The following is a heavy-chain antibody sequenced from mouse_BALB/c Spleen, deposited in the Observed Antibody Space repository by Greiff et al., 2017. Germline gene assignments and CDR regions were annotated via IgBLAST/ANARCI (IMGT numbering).Heavy chain of an antibody. Sequence: QVHVKQPGAELVKPGTSVKLSCKASGYNFTSYWINWVKLRPGQGLEWIGDIYPGSGSTNYNEKFKSKATLTVDTSSSTAYMQLSSLASEDSALYYCARYGNYDRFAYWGQGTLVTVSA. CDR1: GYNFTSYW. D-gene: IGHD2-1*01. J-gene: IGHJ3*01. CDR3: ARYGNYDRFAY. CDR2: IYPGSGST. V-gene: IGHV1-55*01.